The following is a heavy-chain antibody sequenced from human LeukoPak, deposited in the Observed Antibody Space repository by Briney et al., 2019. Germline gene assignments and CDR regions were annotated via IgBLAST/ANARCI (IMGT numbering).Heavy chain of an antibody. D-gene: IGHD2-15*01. CDR2: ISGSGGST. Sequence: GGSLRLSCAASGFTLSSYAMSWVRQAPGKGLEWVSAISGSGGSTYYADSVKGRFTISRDNSKNTLYLQMNSLRAEDTAVYYCAKVGGLGYSPGYWGQGTLVTVSS. J-gene: IGHJ4*02. CDR1: GFTLSSYA. V-gene: IGHV3-23*01. CDR3: AKVGGLGYSPGY.